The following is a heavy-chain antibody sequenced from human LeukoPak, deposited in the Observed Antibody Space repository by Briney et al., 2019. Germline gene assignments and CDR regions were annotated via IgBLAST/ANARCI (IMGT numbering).Heavy chain of an antibody. CDR3: ARSKVSGFGELAEFDY. D-gene: IGHD3-10*01. CDR2: MNPNSGNT. Sequence: ASVKVSCKASGYTFTSYYMHWVRQAPGQGLEWMGWMNPNSGNTGYAQKFQGRVTITRNTSIGTAYMELSSLRSEDTAVYYCARSKVSGFGELAEFDYWGQGTLVTVSS. CDR1: GYTFTSYY. J-gene: IGHJ4*02. V-gene: IGHV1-8*03.